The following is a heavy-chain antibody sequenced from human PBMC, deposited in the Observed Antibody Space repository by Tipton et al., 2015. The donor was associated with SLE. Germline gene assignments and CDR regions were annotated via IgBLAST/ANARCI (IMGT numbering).Heavy chain of an antibody. V-gene: IGHV1-2*02. Sequence: QSGAEVKKPGASVTVSCKASGYSFTDSYIHWVRQAPGQGLEWMGWINSNTGGTNYAQNFQDRVTMTRDTSISTAYMELSGLTSNDTAMYYCARAHRSISLLRGVMAALYWGQGTLVTVSS. CDR3: ARAHRSISLLRGVMAALY. D-gene: IGHD3-10*01. CDR2: INSNTGGT. J-gene: IGHJ4*02. CDR1: GYSFTDSY.